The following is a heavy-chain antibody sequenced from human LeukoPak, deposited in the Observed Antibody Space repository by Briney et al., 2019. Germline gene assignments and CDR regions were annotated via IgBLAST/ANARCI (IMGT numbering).Heavy chain of an antibody. J-gene: IGHJ4*02. Sequence: PGGSLRLSCAASGFTFSSCAMHWVRQAPGKGLEWVAVISYEGSNKFYADSVKGRFTISRDNSKNTLYLQMNSLRAEDTAVYYCARPPGIAVAGNFDYWGQGTLVTVSS. CDR2: ISYEGSNK. CDR3: ARPPGIAVAGNFDY. D-gene: IGHD6-19*01. CDR1: GFTFSSCA. V-gene: IGHV3-30-3*01.